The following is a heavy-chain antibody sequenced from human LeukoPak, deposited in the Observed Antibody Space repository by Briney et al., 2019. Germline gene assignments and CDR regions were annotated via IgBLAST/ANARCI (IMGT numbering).Heavy chain of an antibody. V-gene: IGHV4-59*01. Sequence: PSETLSLTCTVSGGSISSYYWSWIRQPPGKGLEWIGYIYYSGSTNYNPSLKSRVTISVDTSKNQFSLKLSSVTAADTAVYYCAREPPNGGNAFDIWGQGTMVTVSS. J-gene: IGHJ3*02. CDR1: GGSISSYY. CDR2: IYYSGST. D-gene: IGHD7-27*01. CDR3: AREPPNGGNAFDI.